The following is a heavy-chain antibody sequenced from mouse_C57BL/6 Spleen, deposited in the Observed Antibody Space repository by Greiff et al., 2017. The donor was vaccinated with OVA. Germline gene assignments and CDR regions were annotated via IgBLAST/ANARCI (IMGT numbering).Heavy chain of an antibody. Sequence: EVKLVESGGGLVQPGGSMKLSCVASGFTFSNYWMNWVRQSPEKGLEWVAQIRLKSDNYATHYAESVKGRFTISRDDSKSSVYLQMNNLRAEDTGIYYCTVYYYGSGGFAYWGQGTLVTVSA. CDR3: TVYYYGSGGFAY. CDR2: IRLKSDNYAT. V-gene: IGHV6-3*01. CDR1: GFTFSNYW. D-gene: IGHD1-1*01. J-gene: IGHJ3*01.